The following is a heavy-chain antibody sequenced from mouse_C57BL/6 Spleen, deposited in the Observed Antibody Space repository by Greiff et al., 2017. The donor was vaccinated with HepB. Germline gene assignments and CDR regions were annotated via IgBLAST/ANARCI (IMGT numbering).Heavy chain of an antibody. Sequence: EVKLQQSGTVLARPGASVKMSCKTSGYTFTSYWMHWVKQRPGQGLEWIGAIYPGNSDTSYNQKFKGKAKLTAITSASTAYMELSSLTNEDSAVYYCTRESNSTVGAMDYWGQGTSVTVSS. CDR1: GYTFTSYW. CDR3: TRESNSTVGAMDY. D-gene: IGHD2-5*01. CDR2: IYPGNSDT. V-gene: IGHV1-5*01. J-gene: IGHJ4*01.